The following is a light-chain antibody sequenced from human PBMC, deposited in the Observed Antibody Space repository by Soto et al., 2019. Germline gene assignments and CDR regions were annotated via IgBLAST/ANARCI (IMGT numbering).Light chain of an antibody. CDR2: VTSDGSH. CDR3: QAWGTGGV. V-gene: IGLV4-69*01. CDR1: SGHSDYA. J-gene: IGLJ3*02. Sequence: QAVATQSPSASASPGASVKLTCTLSSGHSDYAIAWHQQQPEKGPRYLMKVTSDGSHTKGDGIPDRFSGSSSGADRYLTISSLRSDDEADYYCQAWGTGGVFGGGTQLTVL.